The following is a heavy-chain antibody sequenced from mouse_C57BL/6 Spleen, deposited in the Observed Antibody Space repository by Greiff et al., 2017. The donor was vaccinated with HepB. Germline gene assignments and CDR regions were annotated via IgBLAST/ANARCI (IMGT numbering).Heavy chain of an antibody. CDR2: ISSGGDYI. CDR3: TREAQASYYYAMDY. D-gene: IGHD3-2*02. V-gene: IGHV5-9-1*02. CDR1: GFTFSSYA. J-gene: IGHJ4*01. Sequence: DVMLVESGEGLVKPGGSLKLSCAASGFTFSSYAMSWVRQTPEKRLEWVAYISSGGDYIYYADTVKGRFTISRDNARNTLYLQMSSLKSEDTAMYYCTREAQASYYYAMDYWGQGTSVTVSS.